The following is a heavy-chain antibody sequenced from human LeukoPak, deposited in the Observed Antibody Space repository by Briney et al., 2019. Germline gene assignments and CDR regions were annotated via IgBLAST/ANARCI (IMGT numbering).Heavy chain of an antibody. CDR1: GGTFSSYA. CDR3: ASGGSGHYYYYYMDV. J-gene: IGHJ6*03. Sequence: ASVKVSCKASGGTFSSYAISWVPQAPGQGLEWMGGIIPIFGTANYAQKLQGRVTITTDESTSTAYMELSSLRSEDTAVYYCASGGSGHYYYYYMDVWGKGTTVTVSS. D-gene: IGHD3-16*01. CDR2: IIPIFGTA. V-gene: IGHV1-69*05.